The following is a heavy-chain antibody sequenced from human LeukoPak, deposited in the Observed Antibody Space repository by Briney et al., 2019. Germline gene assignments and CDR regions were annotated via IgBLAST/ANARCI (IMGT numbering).Heavy chain of an antibody. CDR1: GFTFSSYG. CDR2: ISYDGSNK. Sequence: QPGRSLRLSCAASGFTFSSYGMHWVRQAPGKGLEWVAVISYDGSNKYYADSVKGRFTISRDNSKNTLYLQMNSLRAEDTAVYYCASGRSGYWYWGQGTLVTVSS. J-gene: IGHJ4*02. CDR3: ASGRSGYWY. D-gene: IGHD3-22*01. V-gene: IGHV3-30*03.